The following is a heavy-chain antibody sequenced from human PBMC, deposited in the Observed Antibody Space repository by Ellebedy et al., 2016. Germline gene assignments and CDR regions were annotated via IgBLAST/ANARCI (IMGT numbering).Heavy chain of an antibody. CDR2: IYHSGST. CDR1: GGSINSDNYS. V-gene: IGHV4-30-2*01. J-gene: IGHJ3*02. CDR3: ARVGKGAFDI. Sequence: SETLSLTCAVSGGSINSDNYSWSWIRQPPGKGLEWIGYIYHSGSTYYNPSLKSRVTISVDRSKNQFSLKLSSVTAADTAVYYCARVGKGAFDIWGQGTMVTVSS. D-gene: IGHD7-27*01.